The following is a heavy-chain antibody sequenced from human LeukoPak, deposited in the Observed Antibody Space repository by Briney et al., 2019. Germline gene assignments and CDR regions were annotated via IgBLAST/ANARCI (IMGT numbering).Heavy chain of an antibody. V-gene: IGHV3-7*01. Sequence: GGSLRLSCAASGFTFSTYWMSWLRQAPGKGLEWVAYIRQDGSDEYYVNSVKGRFTISRDNSKNTLYLQMNSLRAEDTAVYYCAKEGRGGFDIWGQGTMVTVSS. D-gene: IGHD3-16*01. CDR2: IRQDGSDE. J-gene: IGHJ3*02. CDR3: AKEGRGGFDI. CDR1: GFTFSTYW.